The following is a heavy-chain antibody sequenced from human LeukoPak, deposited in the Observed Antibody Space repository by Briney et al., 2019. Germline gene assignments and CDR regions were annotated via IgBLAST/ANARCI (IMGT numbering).Heavy chain of an antibody. D-gene: IGHD3-3*01. J-gene: IGHJ3*02. CDR2: IYYSGST. Sequence: SETLSLTCTVSGGSISSYYWSWIRQPPGKGLEWIGYIYYSGSTNYNPSLKSRVTISVDTSKNQFSLKLSSVTAADTAVYYGASSGTRQYYDFWSGYSDHDAFDIWGQGTMVTVSS. CDR1: GGSISSYY. CDR3: ASSGTRQYYDFWSGYSDHDAFDI. V-gene: IGHV4-59*01.